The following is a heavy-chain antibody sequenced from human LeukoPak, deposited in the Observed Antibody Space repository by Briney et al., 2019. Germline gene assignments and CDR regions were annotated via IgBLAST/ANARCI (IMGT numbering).Heavy chain of an antibody. J-gene: IGHJ4*02. CDR3: ARGYCSGGSCYFDY. V-gene: IGHV3-48*03. CDR1: GFTFSNYE. Sequence: GRSLRLSCAASGFTFSNYEMNWVRQAPGKGLEWVSYISSSGSTTYYADSVKGRFTISRDNAKNSLYLQMNSLRAEDTAVYYCARGYCSGGSCYFDYWGQGTLVTVSS. D-gene: IGHD2-15*01. CDR2: ISSSGSTT.